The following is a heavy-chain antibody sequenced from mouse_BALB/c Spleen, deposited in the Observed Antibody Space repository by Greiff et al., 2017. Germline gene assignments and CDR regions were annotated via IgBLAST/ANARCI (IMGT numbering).Heavy chain of an antibody. Sequence: VQLQQSGAELVRPGVSVKISCKGSGYTFTDYAMHWVKQSHAKSLEWIGVISTYYGDASYNQKFKGKATMTVDKSSSTAYIELARLTSEDSAIYYCARGVFAYWGQGTLVTVSA. V-gene: IGHV1S137*01. CDR1: GYTFTDYA. CDR3: ARGVFAY. J-gene: IGHJ3*01. CDR2: ISTYYGDA.